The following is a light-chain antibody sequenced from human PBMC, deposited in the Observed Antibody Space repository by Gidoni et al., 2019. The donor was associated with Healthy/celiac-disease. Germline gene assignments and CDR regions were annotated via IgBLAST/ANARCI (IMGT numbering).Light chain of an antibody. V-gene: IGKV1-13*02. CDR3: QQFNSYLFT. CDR2: DAS. J-gene: IGKJ3*01. CDR1: QGISSA. Sequence: AIQLTQSPSSLSASVGDRVTITCRASQGISSALAWYQQKPGKAPKLLIYDASSLESGVPSRFSGSGSGTDITLTISSLQPEDFATYYCQQFNSYLFTFXPXTKVDIK.